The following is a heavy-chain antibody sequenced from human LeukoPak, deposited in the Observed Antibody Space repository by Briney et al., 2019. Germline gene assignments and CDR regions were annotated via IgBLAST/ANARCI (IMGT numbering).Heavy chain of an antibody. V-gene: IGHV3-74*01. CDR3: TTIRPGY. Sequence: GGSLRLSCAASGLTFSSYWIHWVRQVPGKGLEWVSRIKDGGTTTDYADSVKGRFTISRDDAKNTLYLQMNSLRAEDTAVYYCTTIRPGYWGQGTLVTVSP. CDR2: IKDGGTTT. J-gene: IGHJ4*02. D-gene: IGHD5-12*01. CDR1: GLTFSSYW.